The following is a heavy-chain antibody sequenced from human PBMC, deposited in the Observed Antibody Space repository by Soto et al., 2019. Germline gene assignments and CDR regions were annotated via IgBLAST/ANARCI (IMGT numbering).Heavy chain of an antibody. CDR2: AYHNGLT. J-gene: IGHJ4*02. CDR1: GDSVTSNVW. CDR3: ARDAAVPGESDRFNY. V-gene: IGHV4-4*02. Sequence: ASETLSLTCAVSGDSVTSNVWWSWVRQPPGKGLEWIGEAYHNGLTDYNPSLKSRVTMSVDTSKNEFSLKLTSLTAADTAIYYFARDAAVPGESDRFNYWGQGTMGTVAS. D-gene: IGHD6-19*01.